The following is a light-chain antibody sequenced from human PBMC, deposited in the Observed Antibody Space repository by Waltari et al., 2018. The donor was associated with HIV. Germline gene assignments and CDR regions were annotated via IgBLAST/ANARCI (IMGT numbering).Light chain of an antibody. Sequence: RANLSYSASQSVNNHQEAWYQQKPSQSPRLLFYDASNRAAGIPDRFSGSVFWTDFSLTIFRVEPEDFAVYYCQQYGSGYTFGQGTKLDIK. CDR2: DAS. CDR3: QQYGSGYT. V-gene: IGKV3-20*01. CDR1: QSVNNHQ. J-gene: IGKJ2*01.